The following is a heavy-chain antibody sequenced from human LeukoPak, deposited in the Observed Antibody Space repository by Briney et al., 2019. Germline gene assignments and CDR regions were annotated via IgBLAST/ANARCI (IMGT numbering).Heavy chain of an antibody. V-gene: IGHV4-38-2*02. J-gene: IGHJ5*02. Sequence: SETLSLTCTVSGYSISSGYYWGWIRQPPGKGLEWIGSIYHSGSTYYNPSLKSRVTISVDTSKNQFSLKLSSVTAADTAVYYCARRSSTSIPWGWFDPWGQGTLVTVSS. D-gene: IGHD2-2*01. CDR1: GYSISSGYY. CDR3: ARRSSTSIPWGWFDP. CDR2: IYHSGST.